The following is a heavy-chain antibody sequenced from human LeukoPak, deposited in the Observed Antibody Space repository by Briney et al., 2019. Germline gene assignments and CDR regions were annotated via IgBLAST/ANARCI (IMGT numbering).Heavy chain of an antibody. CDR3: TTSYYYDSSGYCD. CDR2: IKSKTDGGTR. V-gene: IGHV3-15*01. J-gene: IGHJ4*02. Sequence: PGGSLRLSCAASGFTFSDAWMSWVRQAPGKGLEWVGRIKSKTDGGTRDYAAPVKGRFTISRDDSKNTLYLQMNSLKTEDTAVYYCTTSYYYDSSGYCDWGQGTLVTVSS. CDR1: GFTFSDAW. D-gene: IGHD3-22*01.